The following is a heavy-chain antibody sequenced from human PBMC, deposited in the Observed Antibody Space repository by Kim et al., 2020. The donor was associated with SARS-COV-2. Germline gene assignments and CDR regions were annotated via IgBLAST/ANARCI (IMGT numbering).Heavy chain of an antibody. D-gene: IGHD3-22*01. J-gene: IGHJ4*02. Sequence: KFPGRVTMTEDTSTDTAYMELSSLRSEDTAVYYCATESYYDSSGYLFDYWGQGTLVTVSS. CDR3: ATESYYDSSGYLFDY. V-gene: IGHV1-24*01.